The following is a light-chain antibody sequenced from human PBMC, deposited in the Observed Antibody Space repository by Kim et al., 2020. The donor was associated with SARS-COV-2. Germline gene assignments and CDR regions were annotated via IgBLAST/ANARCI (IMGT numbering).Light chain of an antibody. Sequence: SITISCTGTSSDVGAYNYVSWYQQHPGRAPKLMIYAVSKRPSGVSNRFSGSKSGNTASLTISGLQTEDEADYYCSAYTGSSTLWVFGGGTQLTVL. J-gene: IGLJ2*01. CDR3: SAYTGSSTLWV. CDR2: AVS. V-gene: IGLV2-14*03. CDR1: SSDVGAYNY.